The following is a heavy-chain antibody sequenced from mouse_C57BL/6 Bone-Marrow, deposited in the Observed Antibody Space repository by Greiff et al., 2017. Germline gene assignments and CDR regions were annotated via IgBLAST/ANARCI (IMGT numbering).Heavy chain of an antibody. CDR2: IWSGGST. J-gene: IGHJ3*01. Sequence: VQLQQSGPGLVQPSQSLSITCTVSGFSLTSYGVHWVRQSPGKGLEWLGVIWSGGSTDYNAAFISRLSISKDNSKSHVFFKMNSLQADDTAIYYCARNWDWSWFAYWGQGTLVTVSA. V-gene: IGHV2-2*01. CDR3: ARNWDWSWFAY. CDR1: GFSLTSYG. D-gene: IGHD4-1*01.